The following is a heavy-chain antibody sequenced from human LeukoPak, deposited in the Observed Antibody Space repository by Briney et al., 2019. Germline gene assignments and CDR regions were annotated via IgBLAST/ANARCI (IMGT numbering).Heavy chain of an antibody. CDR3: ARYEGDGYNPALDY. D-gene: IGHD5-24*01. V-gene: IGHV4-34*01. J-gene: IGHJ4*02. CDR2: INHSGST. Sequence: SETLSLTCAVYGGSFSGYYWSWIRQPPGKGLEWIGEINHSGSTNYNPSLNSRVTISVDTSKNQFSLKLSSVTAADTAVYYCARYEGDGYNPALDYWGQGTLVTVSS. CDR1: GGSFSGYY.